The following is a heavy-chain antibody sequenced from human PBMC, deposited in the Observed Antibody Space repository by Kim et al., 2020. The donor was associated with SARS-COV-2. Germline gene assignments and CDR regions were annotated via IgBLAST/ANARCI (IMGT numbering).Heavy chain of an antibody. CDR3: ARAGEVVTAPFDY. D-gene: IGHD2-21*02. Sequence: GALKVHYTISRDNAKNSQHLQRNSLGAEDTAVYYCARAGEVVTAPFDYWGQGTLVTVSS. J-gene: IGHJ4*02. V-gene: IGHV3-11*05.